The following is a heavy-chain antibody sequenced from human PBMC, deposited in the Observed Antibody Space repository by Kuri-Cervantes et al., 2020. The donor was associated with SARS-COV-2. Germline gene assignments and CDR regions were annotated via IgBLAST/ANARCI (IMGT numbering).Heavy chain of an antibody. CDR1: GVSISSGDYY. CDR3: ARVRYCSSTSCRLGWYFDL. J-gene: IGHJ2*01. Sequence: SCTVSGVSISSGDYYWSWIRQPPGKDLEWIGYIYYSGSTYYNPSLKSRVTISVDTSKNQFSLKLSSVTAADTAVYYCARVRYCSSTSCRLGWYFDLWGRGTLVTVSS. CDR2: IYYSGST. V-gene: IGHV4-30-4*08. D-gene: IGHD2-2*01.